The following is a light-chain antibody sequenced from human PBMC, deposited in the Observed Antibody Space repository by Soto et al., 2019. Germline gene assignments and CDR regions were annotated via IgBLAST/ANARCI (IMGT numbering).Light chain of an antibody. CDR3: GAWDGTQDGPL. CDR2: SDD. CDR1: RFNVGRYS. Sequence: QSVLTQPPSASGTPGQRVTISCSGSRFNVGRYSVNWYQQLPGTAPKLLIYSDDQRPSGVPDRFSASKSGTSTSLAISGLRSEDEADYFCGAWDGTQDGPLFGGGTKLTVL. J-gene: IGLJ2*01. V-gene: IGLV1-44*01.